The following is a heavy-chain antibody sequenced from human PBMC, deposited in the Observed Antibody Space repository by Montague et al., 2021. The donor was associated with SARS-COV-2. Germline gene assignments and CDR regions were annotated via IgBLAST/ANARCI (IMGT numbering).Heavy chain of an antibody. Sequence: SETLSLTCGVSGDSISTDNRWTWVRLPPGKGLEWFVEVYYTGSTKYKPPPKSRVSMSVDKSWNHFSLMLTSVTAADTAFYYCARKGSGRSDLAYWGQGTLVTVSS. CDR1: GDSISTDNR. J-gene: IGHJ4*02. D-gene: IGHD1-26*01. V-gene: IGHV4-4*02. CDR2: VYYTGST. CDR3: ARKGSGRSDLAY.